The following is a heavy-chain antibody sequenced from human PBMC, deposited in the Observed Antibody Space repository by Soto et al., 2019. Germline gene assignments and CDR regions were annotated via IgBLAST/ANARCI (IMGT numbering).Heavy chain of an antibody. CDR3: AGGGVRGVITQTRDYYGMDV. CDR2: IYPGDSDT. V-gene: IGHV5-51*01. Sequence: GESLKISCKGSGYSFTSYWIGWVRQMPGKGVEWMGIIYPGDSDTRYSPSFQGHVTISADTSISTAYLQWSSLKASDTAMYYCAGGGVRGVITQTRDYYGMDVWGQGTTVTVSS. CDR1: GYSFTSYW. J-gene: IGHJ6*02. D-gene: IGHD3-10*01.